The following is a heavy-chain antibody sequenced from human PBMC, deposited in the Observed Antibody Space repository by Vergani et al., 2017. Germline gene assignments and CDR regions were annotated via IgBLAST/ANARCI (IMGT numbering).Heavy chain of an antibody. D-gene: IGHD3-22*01. J-gene: IGHJ4*02. CDR3: ARLYGRDSSGSKYFDY. CDR2: INPADSDT. CDR1: GYSFTKYW. V-gene: IGHV5-51*01. Sequence: EVQLVQSGAEVKKPGESLKISCQISGYSFTKYWIGWVRQMPGKGLEWMGIINPADSDTRYSPSFQGQVTISVDKSISTAYLQRSSLRASDSAMYYCARLYGRDSSGSKYFDYWGQGTLVTVSS.